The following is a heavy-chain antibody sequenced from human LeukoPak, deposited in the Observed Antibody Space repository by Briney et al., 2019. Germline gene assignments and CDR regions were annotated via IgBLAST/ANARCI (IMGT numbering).Heavy chain of an antibody. J-gene: IGHJ4*02. CDR2: ISGSGGST. D-gene: IGHD6-13*01. V-gene: IGHV3-23*01. CDR1: GFTFSSYG. Sequence: PGGSLRLSCAASGFTFSSYGMSWVRQAPGKGLEWVSAISGSGGSTYYADSVKGRFTISRDNSKNTLYLQMNSLRAEDTAVYYCAKAQSLAAAGTTPFDYWGQGTLVTVSS. CDR3: AKAQSLAAAGTTPFDY.